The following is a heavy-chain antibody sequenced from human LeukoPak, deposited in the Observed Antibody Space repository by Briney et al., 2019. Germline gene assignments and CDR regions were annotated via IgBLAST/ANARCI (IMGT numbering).Heavy chain of an antibody. Sequence: SETLSLTCTVSGYSISSGYYWGWIRQPPGKGLEWIGSIYHSGSTYYNPSLKSRVTISVDTSKNQFSLKLSSVTAADTAVYYCARNEAALGYSYGSPPYYFDYWGQGTLVTVSS. V-gene: IGHV4-38-2*02. J-gene: IGHJ4*02. CDR3: ARNEAALGYSYGSPPYYFDY. CDR2: IYHSGST. D-gene: IGHD5-18*01. CDR1: GYSISSGYY.